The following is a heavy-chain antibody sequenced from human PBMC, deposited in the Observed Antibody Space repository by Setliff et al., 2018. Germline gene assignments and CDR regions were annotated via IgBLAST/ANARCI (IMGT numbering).Heavy chain of an antibody. Sequence: ASVKVSCKASGYTFTSYDINWVRQATGQGLEWMGWMNPNSGNTGYAQKFQGRVTITRNTSISTAYMGLSSLRSEDTAVYYCARVKVIVGATPRTYYMDVWGKGTTVTVSS. V-gene: IGHV1-8*03. CDR2: MNPNSGNT. J-gene: IGHJ6*03. CDR1: GYTFTSYD. D-gene: IGHD1-26*01. CDR3: ARVKVIVGATPRTYYMDV.